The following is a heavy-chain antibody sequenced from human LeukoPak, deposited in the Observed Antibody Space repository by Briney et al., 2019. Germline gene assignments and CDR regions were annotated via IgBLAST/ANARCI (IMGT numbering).Heavy chain of an antibody. Sequence: GGSLRLSCAASGFTFSSYAMHWVRQAPGKGLEWVAVISYDGSNKYYADSVKGRFTISRDNSKNTLYLQMNSLRAEDTAVYYCAKDYIAAAGTPYYYGMDVWGQGTTVTVSS. CDR2: ISYDGSNK. CDR1: GFTFSSYA. J-gene: IGHJ6*02. D-gene: IGHD6-13*01. CDR3: AKDYIAAAGTPYYYGMDV. V-gene: IGHV3-30-3*01.